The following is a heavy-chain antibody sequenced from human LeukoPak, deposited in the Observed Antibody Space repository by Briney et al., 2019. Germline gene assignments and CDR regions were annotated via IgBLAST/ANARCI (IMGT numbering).Heavy chain of an antibody. CDR3: AREVPIVRGLRWDY. CDR1: GGSISSGGCQ. CDR2: IYYSGST. D-gene: IGHD3-10*01. J-gene: IGHJ4*02. Sequence: SETLSLTCTVSGGSISSGGCQWSWIRQHPGKGLEWIGYIYYSGSTNCNPSLKSRVTISIDTSKNQFSLKLRSVTAADTAVYYCAREVPIVRGLRWDYWGQGTLVTVSS. V-gene: IGHV4-61*08.